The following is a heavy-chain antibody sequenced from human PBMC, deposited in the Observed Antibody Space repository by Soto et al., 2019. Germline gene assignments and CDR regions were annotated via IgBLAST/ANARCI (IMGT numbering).Heavy chain of an antibody. Sequence: SETLSLTCTVSGGSVSSGSYYWSWIRQPPGKGLEWIGYIYYSGSTNYNPSLKSRVTISVDTSKNQFSLKLSSVTAADTAVYYCARENCWGDCTNDLPNYGMDVWGQGTTVTSP. D-gene: IGHD2-8*01. J-gene: IGHJ6*02. CDR1: GGSVSSGSYY. V-gene: IGHV4-61*01. CDR3: ARENCWGDCTNDLPNYGMDV. CDR2: IYYSGST.